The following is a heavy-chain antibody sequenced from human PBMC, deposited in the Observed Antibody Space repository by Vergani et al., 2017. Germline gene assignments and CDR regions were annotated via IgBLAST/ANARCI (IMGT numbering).Heavy chain of an antibody. V-gene: IGHV3-11*01. J-gene: IGHJ4*02. CDR1: GFTFSDYY. Sequence: QVQLVESGGGLVKPGGSLRLSCAASGFTFSDYYMGWIRQAPGKGLEWVSYISDSGDIIYYADSVRGRFTISRDNAKTSLFLQMTSLRDEGAAIYYCARATAVVRGEIDYWGQGTLVTVSS. D-gene: IGHD4-23*01. CDR2: ISDSGDII. CDR3: ARATAVVRGEIDY.